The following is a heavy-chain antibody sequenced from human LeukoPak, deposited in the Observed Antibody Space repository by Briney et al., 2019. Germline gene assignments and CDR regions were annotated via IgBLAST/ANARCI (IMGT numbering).Heavy chain of an antibody. V-gene: IGHV4-34*01. CDR2: INDSGTI. D-gene: IGHD1-7*01. CDR1: GGSFSNYY. J-gene: IGHJ6*03. Sequence: SETLSLTCAVYGGSFSNYYWSWIRQSPGKGREWLGEINDSGTINYNPSLMSRVTISVDKSKNQFSLKLSSATAADTAVYYCARRWNYGRNYYIDVWGKGATVSVSS. CDR3: ARRWNYGRNYYIDV.